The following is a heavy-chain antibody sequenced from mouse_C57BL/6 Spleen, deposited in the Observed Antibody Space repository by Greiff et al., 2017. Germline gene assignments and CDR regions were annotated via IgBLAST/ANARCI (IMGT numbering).Heavy chain of an antibody. CDR3: AREEFLTTVVDYYAMDY. Sequence: VHVKQSGPELVKPGASVKISCKASGYSFTDYNMNWVKQSNGKSLEWIGVINPNYGTTSYNQKFKGKATLTVDQSSSTAYMQLNSLTSEDSAVYYCAREEFLTTVVDYYAMDYWGQGTSVTVSS. CDR2: INPNYGTT. V-gene: IGHV1-39*01. CDR1: GYSFTDYN. D-gene: IGHD1-1*01. J-gene: IGHJ4*01.